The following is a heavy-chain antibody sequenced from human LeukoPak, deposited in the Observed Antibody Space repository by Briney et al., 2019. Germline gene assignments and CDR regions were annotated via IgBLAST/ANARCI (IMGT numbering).Heavy chain of an antibody. J-gene: IGHJ4*02. D-gene: IGHD5-24*01. CDR3: ARDLGDGYNDDYYFDH. Sequence: ASVKVSCKASGYTFTGYYMHWVRQAPGQGLEWMGWINPNSGGTNYAQKFQGWVTMTRDTSISTAYMELSRLRSDDTAVYYCARDLGDGYNDDYYFDHWGQGTLVTVSS. CDR1: GYTFTGYY. CDR2: INPNSGGT. V-gene: IGHV1-2*04.